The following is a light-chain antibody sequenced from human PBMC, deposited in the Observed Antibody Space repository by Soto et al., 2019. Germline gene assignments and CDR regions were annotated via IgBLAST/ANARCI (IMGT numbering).Light chain of an antibody. CDR2: AAS. Sequence: DIQMTQSPSSLSASVGARVSITCLASQTIITYLNWYQQKPGKAPTLLISAASNLQSGVPSRFSGSGSETEFTLTISSVQPEDFETYYCQQSYSTPRTFGQGTKLEIK. J-gene: IGKJ2*01. CDR3: QQSYSTPRT. CDR1: QTIITY. V-gene: IGKV1-39*01.